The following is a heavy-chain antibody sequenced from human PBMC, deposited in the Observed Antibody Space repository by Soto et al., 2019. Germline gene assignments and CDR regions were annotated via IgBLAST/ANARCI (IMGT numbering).Heavy chain of an antibody. CDR2: ISHSGST. D-gene: IGHD5-18*01. J-gene: IGHJ4*02. Sequence: SETLSLTCTVSGGCISSAAYYWSWIRQHPGKDLEWIGYISHSGSTYYTPSLKSRVIISADTSKNQFSLNLNSVTAADTAVYYCAREYTYGSNFFDCWGQGALVTVSS. CDR3: AREYTYGSNFFDC. V-gene: IGHV4-31*03. CDR1: GGCISSAAYY.